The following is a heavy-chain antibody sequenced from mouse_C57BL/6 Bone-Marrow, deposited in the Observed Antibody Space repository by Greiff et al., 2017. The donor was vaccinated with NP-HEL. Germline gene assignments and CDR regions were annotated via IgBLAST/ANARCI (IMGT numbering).Heavy chain of an antibody. Sequence: EVQLQQSGPELVKPGASVKISCKASGYTFTDYYMNWVKQSHGKSLEWIGDINPNNGGTSYNQKFKGKAPLTVDKSSSTAYMELRSLTSEDSAVDYCAVYYTYAMDYWGQGTSVTVSS. CDR1: GYTFTDYY. CDR3: AVYYTYAMDY. J-gene: IGHJ4*01. CDR2: INPNNGGT. D-gene: IGHD2-12*01. V-gene: IGHV1-26*01.